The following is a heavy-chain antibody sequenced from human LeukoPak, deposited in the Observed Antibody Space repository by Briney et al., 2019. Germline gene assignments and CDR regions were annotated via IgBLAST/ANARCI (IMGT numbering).Heavy chain of an antibody. D-gene: IGHD3-22*01. J-gene: IGHJ4*02. Sequence: GGSLRLSCAASGFTFSSYAMSWVRQAPGKGLEWVSAISGSGGSTYYADPVKGRFTISRDNSKNTLYLQMNSLRAEDTAVYYCAREVVVITMGHDYWGQGTLVTVSS. CDR2: ISGSGGST. CDR3: AREVVVITMGHDY. CDR1: GFTFSSYA. V-gene: IGHV3-23*01.